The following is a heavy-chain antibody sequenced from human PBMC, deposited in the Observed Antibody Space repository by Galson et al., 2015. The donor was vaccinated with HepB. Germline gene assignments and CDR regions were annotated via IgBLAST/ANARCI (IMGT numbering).Heavy chain of an antibody. CDR1: AYTFTNYG. Sequence: SVKVSCKASAYTFTNYGFNWVRQAPGQGLEWMGWISGFNGNTNYAQKFQGRVSMTTDTSTSTAFMELKSLRSDDTGVYYCARGHRPPYTTGWSYGMDVWGQGTTVTVSS. J-gene: IGHJ6*02. CDR2: ISGFNGNT. D-gene: IGHD6-19*01. V-gene: IGHV1-18*01. CDR3: ARGHRPPYTTGWSYGMDV.